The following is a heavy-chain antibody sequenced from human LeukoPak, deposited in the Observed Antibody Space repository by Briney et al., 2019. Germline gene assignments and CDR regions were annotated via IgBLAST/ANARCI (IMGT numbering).Heavy chain of an antibody. CDR1: GFTFLSYG. CDR3: ARDSPMIVVALAFDI. V-gene: IGHV3-30*19. Sequence: GGSLRLSCAASGFTFLSYGMHWVRQAPGKGLEWVAVISYDGSNKYYADSVKGRFTISRDNSKNTLYLQMNSLRAEDTAVYYCARDSPMIVVALAFDIWGQGTMVTVSS. CDR2: ISYDGSNK. D-gene: IGHD3-22*01. J-gene: IGHJ3*02.